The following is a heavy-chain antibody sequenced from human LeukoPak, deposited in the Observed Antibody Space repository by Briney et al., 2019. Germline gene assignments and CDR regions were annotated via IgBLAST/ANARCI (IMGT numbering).Heavy chain of an antibody. D-gene: IGHD2-2*01. CDR1: GFSFISYA. V-gene: IGHV3-30*04. Sequence: GGSLRLSCAASGFSFISYAMHWVRQAPGKGLEWVAVISYGGSNKYYADSVKGRFTISRDNSKNTLYLQMNSLRAEDTAVYYCARDGLPAAIYYYYYMDVWGKGTTVTVSS. CDR2: ISYGGSNK. J-gene: IGHJ6*03. CDR3: ARDGLPAAIYYYYYMDV.